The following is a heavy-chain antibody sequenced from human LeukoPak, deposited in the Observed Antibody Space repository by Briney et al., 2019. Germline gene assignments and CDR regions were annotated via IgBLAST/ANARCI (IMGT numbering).Heavy chain of an antibody. CDR3: ANRGGDMPTLFH. J-gene: IGHJ4*02. CDR2: INPNSGGT. Sequence: ASVKVSCKASGYTFTGYYVHWVRQAPGQGLEWMGWINPNSGGTNYAPKFQGRVTMTRDTSISTAYMELSRLESDDTAVYFCANRGGDMPTLFHWGQGTLVTVSS. D-gene: IGHD5-24*01. V-gene: IGHV1-2*02. CDR1: GYTFTGYY.